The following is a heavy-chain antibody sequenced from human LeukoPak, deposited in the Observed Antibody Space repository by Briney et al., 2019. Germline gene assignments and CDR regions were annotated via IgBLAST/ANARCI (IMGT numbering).Heavy chain of an antibody. D-gene: IGHD1-26*01. V-gene: IGHV1-8*03. J-gene: IGHJ6*03. CDR2: MNPNSGNT. CDR1: GYTFTSYD. CDR3: ARAQGSYYHYYMDV. Sequence: ASVKVSCKASGYTFTSYDINWVRQATGQGLEWMGWMNPNSGNTGYAQKFQGRVTITRNTSISTAYMELSSLRSEDTAVYYCARAQGSYYHYYMDVWGKGTTVTVSS.